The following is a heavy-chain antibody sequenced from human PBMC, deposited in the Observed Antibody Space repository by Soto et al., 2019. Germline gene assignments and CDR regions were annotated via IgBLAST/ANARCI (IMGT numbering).Heavy chain of an antibody. CDR1: GFTFSSYW. CDR3: ARRDWNGGYCDF. CDR2: ISGDGSST. Sequence: EVQLVESGGGLVQPGGSLRLSCAASGFTFSSYWMHWARQVPGKGLVWVSRISGDGSSTNYADFAKGRFTISRDNAKNTVYLQMNSLRVEDTAVYYCARRDWNGGYCDFWGQGILVTVSS. D-gene: IGHD1-1*01. J-gene: IGHJ4*02. V-gene: IGHV3-74*01.